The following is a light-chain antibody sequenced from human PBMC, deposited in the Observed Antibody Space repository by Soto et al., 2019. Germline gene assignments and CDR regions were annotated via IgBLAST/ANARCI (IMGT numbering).Light chain of an antibody. CDR3: MQGTHWPFT. CDR1: QGLVYSDGNIY. V-gene: IGKV2-30*01. Sequence: DAVMTQSPLSLPVTLGQPASISCKSTQGLVYSDGNIYLNWFHQRPGQSPRRLIQKISDRDSGVPDRFSGSGSGTDFTLEISRVEAEDVGIYYCMQGTHWPFTFGQGTKVDIK. CDR2: KIS. J-gene: IGKJ2*01.